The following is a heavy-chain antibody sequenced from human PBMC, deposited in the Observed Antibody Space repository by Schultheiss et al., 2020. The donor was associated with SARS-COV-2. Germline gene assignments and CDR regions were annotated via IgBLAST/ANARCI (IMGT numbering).Heavy chain of an antibody. D-gene: IGHD5-12*01. Sequence: ASVKVSCKASGYTFTSYAMHWVRQAPGQRLEWMGWINAGNGNTKYSQKFRGRVTITRDTSASTAYMELSSLRSEDTAVYYCARGIVATDYYYYGMDVWGQGTTVTVSS. CDR2: INAGNGNT. J-gene: IGHJ6*02. V-gene: IGHV1-3*01. CDR1: GYTFTSYA. CDR3: ARGIVATDYYYYGMDV.